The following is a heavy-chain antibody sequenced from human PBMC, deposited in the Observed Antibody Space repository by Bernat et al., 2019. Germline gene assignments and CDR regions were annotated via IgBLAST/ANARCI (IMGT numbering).Heavy chain of an antibody. D-gene: IGHD6-19*01. CDR1: GFTFSSYA. CDR2: ISGSGGST. J-gene: IGHJ4*02. Sequence: EVQLLESGGGLVQPGGSLRLSCAASGFTFSSYAMSWVRQAPGKGLEWVSAISGSGGSTYYADSVKGRFTISRDNSKNTLYLQMNSLRAEDTAVYYCAKEMGYSSGWYPYFDYWGQGTLVTVSS. CDR3: AKEMGYSSGWYPYFDY. V-gene: IGHV3-23*01.